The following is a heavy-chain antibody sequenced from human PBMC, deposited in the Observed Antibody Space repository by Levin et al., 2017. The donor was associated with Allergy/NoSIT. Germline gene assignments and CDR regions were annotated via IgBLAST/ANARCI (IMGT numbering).Heavy chain of an antibody. CDR2: IYWDDDK. J-gene: IGHJ4*02. CDR1: GFSLSTSEVG. Sequence: SGPTLVKSTQTLTLTCTFSGFSLSTSEVGVGWIRQPPGKALEWLALIYWDDDKRYSPSLKSRLTITKDTSKNQVVLTMTNMDPVDTATYYCAHRHPSGYPSYYFDYWGQGTLVTVSS. CDR3: AHRHPSGYPSYYFDY. D-gene: IGHD5-12*01. V-gene: IGHV2-5*02.